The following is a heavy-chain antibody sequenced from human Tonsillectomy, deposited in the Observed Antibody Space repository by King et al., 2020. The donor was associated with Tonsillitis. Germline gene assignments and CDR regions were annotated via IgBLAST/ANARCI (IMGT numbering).Heavy chain of an antibody. V-gene: IGHV3-30-3*01. CDR1: GFTFSDYK. D-gene: IGHD1-1*01. CDR3: ARITGTPLDC. Sequence: VQLVESGGGVVQPGRSLRLSCAASGFTFSDYKIHWVRQAPGKGLEWMAVISYDGSNKYYADSVKGRFTISRDNSKNTLYLQMNSLRAEDTAVYYCARITGTPLDCWGQGTLVTVSS. CDR2: ISYDGSNK. J-gene: IGHJ4*02.